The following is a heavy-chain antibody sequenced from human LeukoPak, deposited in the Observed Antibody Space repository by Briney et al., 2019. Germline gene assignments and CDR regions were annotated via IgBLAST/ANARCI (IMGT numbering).Heavy chain of an antibody. J-gene: IGHJ4*02. CDR2: INSDGSST. D-gene: IGHD3-16*02. CDR1: GFTFSSYW. V-gene: IGHV3-74*01. CDR3: ASQTHDYVWGSYRD. Sequence: GGSLRLSCAASGFTFSSYWMHWVRQAPGKGLVWVSRINSDGSSTSYADSVKGRFTISRDNAKNSLYLQMNSLRAEDTAVYYCASQTHDYVWGSYRDWGQGTLVTVSS.